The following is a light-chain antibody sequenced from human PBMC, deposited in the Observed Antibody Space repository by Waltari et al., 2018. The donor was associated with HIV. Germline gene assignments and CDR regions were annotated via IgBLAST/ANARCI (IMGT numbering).Light chain of an antibody. J-gene: IGLJ2*01. CDR2: GNT. Sequence: QSVLTQPLSASGTPGQRVTISCSGRNSNIGRNTVNWYQPLPGTAPKLLIYGNTQRPSGVPDRFSGSKSGTSASLAISGLQSEDEADYYCAAWDDSLNGEVVFGGGTKLTVL. CDR1: NSNIGRNT. CDR3: AAWDDSLNGEVV. V-gene: IGLV1-44*01.